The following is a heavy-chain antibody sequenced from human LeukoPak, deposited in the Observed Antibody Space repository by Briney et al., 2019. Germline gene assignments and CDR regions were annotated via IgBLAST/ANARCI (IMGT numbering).Heavy chain of an antibody. CDR1: GGTFSSYA. J-gene: IGHJ4*02. V-gene: IGHV1-69*04. Sequence: ASVKVSCKASGGTFSSYAISWVRQAPGQGLEWMGRIIPILGIANYAQKFQGRVTITADKSTSTAYMELSSLRSEDTAVYYCAKDRALDDYYGSGPVDYWGQGTLVTVSS. CDR2: IIPILGIA. D-gene: IGHD3-10*01. CDR3: AKDRALDDYYGSGPVDY.